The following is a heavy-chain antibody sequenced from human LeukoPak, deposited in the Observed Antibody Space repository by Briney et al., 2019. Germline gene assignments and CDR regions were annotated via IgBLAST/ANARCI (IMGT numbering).Heavy chain of an antibody. CDR2: IYYSGST. Sequence: GSLRLSCAASGFTFSSYAMSWVRQAPGKGLEWIGSIYYSGSTYYNPSLKSRVTISVDTSKNQFSLKLSSVTAADTAVYYCARQQLVEEGFNDYWGQGTLVTVSS. J-gene: IGHJ4*02. V-gene: IGHV4-39*01. CDR3: ARQQLVEEGFNDY. D-gene: IGHD6-13*01. CDR1: GFTFSSYA.